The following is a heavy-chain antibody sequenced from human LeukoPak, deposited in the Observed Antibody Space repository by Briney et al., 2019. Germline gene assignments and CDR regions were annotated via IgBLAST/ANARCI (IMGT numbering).Heavy chain of an antibody. J-gene: IGHJ4*02. D-gene: IGHD2-21*01. CDR1: GGSISSSSYY. CDR3: ARHLFASRPFDY. Sequence: PSETLSLTFTVSGGSISSSSYYWGWIRQPPGKGLEWIGSIYYSGSTYYNPSLKSRVTISVDTSKNQFSLKLSSVTAADTAVYYCARHLFASRPFDYWGQGTLVTVSS. V-gene: IGHV4-39*01. CDR2: IYYSGST.